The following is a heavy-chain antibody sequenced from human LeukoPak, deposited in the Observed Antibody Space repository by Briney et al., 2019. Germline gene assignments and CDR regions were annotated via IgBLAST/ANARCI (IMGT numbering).Heavy chain of an antibody. D-gene: IGHD2-2*02. CDR2: ISYDGSNK. J-gene: IGHJ3*02. CDR3: ARGSCSSTSCYTTDAFDI. CDR1: GFTFSSYE. V-gene: IGHV3-30*01. Sequence: GGSLRLSSAASGFTFSSYEMNWVRQAPGKGLEWVAVISYDGSNKYYADSVKGRFTISRDNSKNTLYLQMNSLRAEDTAVYYCARGSCSSTSCYTTDAFDIWGQGTMVTVSS.